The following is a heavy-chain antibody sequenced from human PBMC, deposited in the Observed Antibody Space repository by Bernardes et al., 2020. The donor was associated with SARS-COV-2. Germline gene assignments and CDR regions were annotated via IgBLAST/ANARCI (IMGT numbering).Heavy chain of an antibody. J-gene: IGHJ2*01. D-gene: IGHD2-8*01. Sequence: GGTLRLSCAASGFTLSSYCMGWVRQAPGKGLEWVATIKQDGSEKNYADSEKGRFTVSRDNAKNSLYLQMNSLRAEDTAIYYCARGCTNEVCYIWYFDVWGRGTLVAVSS. V-gene: IGHV3-7*01. CDR3: ARGCTNEVCYIWYFDV. CDR2: IKQDGSEK. CDR1: GFTLSSYC.